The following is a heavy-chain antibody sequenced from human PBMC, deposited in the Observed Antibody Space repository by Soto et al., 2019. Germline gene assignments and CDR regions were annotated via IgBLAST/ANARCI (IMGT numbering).Heavy chain of an antibody. CDR1: GFTFSAYE. D-gene: IGHD3-3*02. CDR2: ISSSGNTI. CDR3: ARSPFLECN. J-gene: IGHJ4*02. V-gene: IGHV3-48*03. Sequence: GGSLRLSCAASGFTFSAYEMNWVRQAPGKGLEWVSYISSSGNTIYYADSVKGRFTISRDNAKNSLFLQMNSLRVGDTAFYYCARSPFLECNWAQGTLVTVSS.